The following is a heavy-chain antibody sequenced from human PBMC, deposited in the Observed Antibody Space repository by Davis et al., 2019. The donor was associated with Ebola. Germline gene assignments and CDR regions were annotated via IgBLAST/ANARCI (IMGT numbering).Heavy chain of an antibody. D-gene: IGHD1-1*01. Sequence: AASVKVSCKASGYTFTSYGISWVRQAPGQGLEWMGWISAYNGNTNYAQKLQGRVTMTTDTSTSTAYMELSRLRSDDTAVYYCARGQRERRFESFWFDPWGQGALVTVSS. V-gene: IGHV1-18*04. CDR2: ISAYNGNT. CDR3: ARGQRERRFESFWFDP. CDR1: GYTFTSYG. J-gene: IGHJ5*02.